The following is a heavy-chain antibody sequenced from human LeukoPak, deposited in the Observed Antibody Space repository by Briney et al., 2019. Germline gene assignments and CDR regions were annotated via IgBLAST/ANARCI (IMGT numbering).Heavy chain of an antibody. CDR1: GGSFSGYY. J-gene: IGHJ5*02. V-gene: IGHV4-34*01. D-gene: IGHD2-2*01. CDR2: INHSGST. Sequence: KPSETLSLTCAVYGGSFSGYYWSLIRQPPGKGLEWIGEINHSGSTNYNPSLKSRVTISVDTSKNQFSLKLSSVTAADTAVYYCARESRRRYCSSTSCFSYWFDPWGQGTLVTVSS. CDR3: ARESRRRYCSSTSCFSYWFDP.